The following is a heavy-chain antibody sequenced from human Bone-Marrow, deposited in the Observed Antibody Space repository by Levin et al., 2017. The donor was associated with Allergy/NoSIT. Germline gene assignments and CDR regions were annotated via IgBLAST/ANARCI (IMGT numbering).Heavy chain of an antibody. CDR2: IWYDGNKK. J-gene: IGHJ6*03. D-gene: IGHD1-26*01. CDR1: GFAFSGYG. CDR3: ARDPGTRMGAVSGFYMDV. V-gene: IGHV3-33*01. Sequence: LSLPCAASGFAFSGYGMHWVRQAPGKGLEWVAVIWYDGNKKYYADSMKGRFTISRDNPKNTLFLQMNSLRAEDTGVYYCARDPGTRMGAVSGFYMDVWGKGTTVTVSS.